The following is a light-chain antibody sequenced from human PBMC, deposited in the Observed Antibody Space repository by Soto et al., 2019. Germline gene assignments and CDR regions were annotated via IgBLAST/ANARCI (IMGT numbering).Light chain of an antibody. CDR3: SSYTSSSTVV. CDR2: EVS. V-gene: IGLV2-14*01. Sequence: QSALTQPASVSGSPGQSITISCTGTSSDIGVYNYVSWYQQHPGKAPKLVICEVSNRPSGVSSRFSGSKSGNTASLTISGLRAEDEADYYCSSYTSSSTVVFGGGTKVTVL. CDR1: SSDIGVYNY. J-gene: IGLJ2*01.